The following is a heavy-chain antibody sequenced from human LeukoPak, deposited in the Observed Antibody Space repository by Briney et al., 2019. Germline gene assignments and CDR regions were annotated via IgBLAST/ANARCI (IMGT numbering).Heavy chain of an antibody. CDR3: ARLWSGVDFGFDY. Sequence: RTSETLSLTCTVSGASISSSSYYWGWIRQPPGKGLEYIGNICYSGSTHYTHYNPSLKSRVTISADTSRNQFSLKLSSVTAADTAVYYRARLWSGVDFGFDYWGQGTLVTVSS. CDR2: ICYSGSTHYT. J-gene: IGHJ4*02. V-gene: IGHV4-39*07. CDR1: GASISSSSYY. D-gene: IGHD2-21*02.